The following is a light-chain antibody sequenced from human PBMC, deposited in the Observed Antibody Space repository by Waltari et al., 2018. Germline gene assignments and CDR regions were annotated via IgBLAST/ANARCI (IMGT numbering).Light chain of an antibody. J-gene: IGLJ3*02. Sequence: QSALTQPPSVSGSPGQSVTISCTGASSDVGSYNRVSWYQQPPGTVPKLLISGVRNRPSGVPVCLSGSKSGTTASLTISGLQAEDEGDYYCNSFTSGNTWVFGGGTKLTVL. V-gene: IGLV2-18*02. CDR1: SSDVGSYNR. CDR2: GVR. CDR3: NSFTSGNTWV.